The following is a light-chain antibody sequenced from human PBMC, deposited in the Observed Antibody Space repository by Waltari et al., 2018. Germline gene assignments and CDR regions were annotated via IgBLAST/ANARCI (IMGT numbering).Light chain of an antibody. CDR2: EVS. CDR1: SSDVGGYNY. J-gene: IGLJ2*01. Sequence: QSALTQPPSASGSPGQSVTISCTGTSSDVGGYNYVSWYQHHPGKAPKLIVYEVSKRPSGVPDRFSGSKSGNTASLTVSGLQAEDEADYYCSSYAGSNNFVVFGGGTKLTVL. V-gene: IGLV2-8*01. CDR3: SSYAGSNNFVV.